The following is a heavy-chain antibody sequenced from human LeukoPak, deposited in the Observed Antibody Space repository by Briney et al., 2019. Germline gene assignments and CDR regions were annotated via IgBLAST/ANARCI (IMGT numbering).Heavy chain of an antibody. V-gene: IGHV4-59*08. CDR1: GGSISSYY. D-gene: IGHD2-21*01. J-gene: IGHJ4*02. CDR2: IYYSRST. Sequence: SETLSLTCTVSGGSISSYYWSWIRQPPGKGLEWIGYIYYSRSTNYNPSLKSRVTISVDTSKNQFSLKLTSVTAEDTAVYFCARHVPHIDYLDYWGQGILVTVSS. CDR3: ARHVPHIDYLDY.